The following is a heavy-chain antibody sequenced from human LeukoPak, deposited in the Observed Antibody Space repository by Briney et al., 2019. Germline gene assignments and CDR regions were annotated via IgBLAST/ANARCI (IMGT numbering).Heavy chain of an antibody. D-gene: IGHD4-17*01. CDR1: GDSISGYY. V-gene: IGHV4-59*01. Sequence: SETLSLTCTVSGDSISGYYWNWIRQPPGKGLEWIGHVFYTGTTEYHPSLKSRIAISVDTSSNQFSLKLRSVTTADTAVYYCARGITVTTTSDHLDFWGQGILVTVPS. CDR2: VFYTGTT. CDR3: ARGITVTTTSDHLDF. J-gene: IGHJ4*02.